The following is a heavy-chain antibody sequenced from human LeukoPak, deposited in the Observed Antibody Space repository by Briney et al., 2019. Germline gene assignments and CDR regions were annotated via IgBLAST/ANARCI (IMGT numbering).Heavy chain of an antibody. J-gene: IGHJ4*02. CDR2: SSA. Sequence: GGSLRLSCTASGFTFNTSGMHRVRQAPGKGLEWVGSSAVHADSVKGRFTISRDNSKNMLFVQMNNLRVEDTAVYFCARRDGRYFENWGQGTLVTVSS. D-gene: IGHD5-24*01. CDR3: ARRDGRYFEN. V-gene: IGHV3-23*01. CDR1: GFTFNTSG.